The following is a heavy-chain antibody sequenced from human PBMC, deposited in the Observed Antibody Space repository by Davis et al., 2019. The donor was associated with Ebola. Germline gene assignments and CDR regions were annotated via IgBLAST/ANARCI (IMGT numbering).Heavy chain of an antibody. J-gene: IGHJ6*04. Sequence: MPGGSLRLSCTVSGGSISSYYWSWIRQPPGKGLEWIGYIYYSGSTNYNPSLKSRVTISVDTSKNQFSLKLRSVTAADTAVYYCARENYYYGMDVWGKGTTVTVSS. CDR2: IYYSGST. CDR1: GGSISSYY. CDR3: ARENYYYGMDV. V-gene: IGHV4-59*12.